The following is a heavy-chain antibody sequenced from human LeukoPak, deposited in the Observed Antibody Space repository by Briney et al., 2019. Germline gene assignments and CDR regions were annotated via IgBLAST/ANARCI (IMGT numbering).Heavy chain of an antibody. CDR2: IKSKTGGCKT. D-gene: IGHD1-26*01. V-gene: IGHV3-15*05. CDR1: AFTFSNAW. J-gene: IGHJ5*02. Sequence: GGSLRLSCAAAAFTFSNAWMRWVRQAPGKGLEWVGDIKSKTGGCKTDYAVPVIGISDILRNDSKNTLCLQITTLKTEDTAVYYCTTELRWELVDVDRWGQGTLVTVSS. CDR3: TTELRWELVDVDR.